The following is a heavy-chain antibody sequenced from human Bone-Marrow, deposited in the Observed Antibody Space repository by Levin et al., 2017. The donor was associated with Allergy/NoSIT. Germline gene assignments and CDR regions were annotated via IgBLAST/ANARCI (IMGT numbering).Heavy chain of an antibody. D-gene: IGHD6-13*01. Sequence: GGSLRLSCTISGFIFADYAMNWVRQAPGRGLEWVSSLDGSSGKTHYADSVKGRFTISRDNVKKSLYLQMNSLRGEDTAVYYCAREGSWSSTWLGNYYFDYWGQGTLVTVSS. CDR1: GFIFADYA. CDR2: LDGSSGKT. V-gene: IGHV3-48*01. CDR3: AREGSWSSTWLGNYYFDY. J-gene: IGHJ4*02.